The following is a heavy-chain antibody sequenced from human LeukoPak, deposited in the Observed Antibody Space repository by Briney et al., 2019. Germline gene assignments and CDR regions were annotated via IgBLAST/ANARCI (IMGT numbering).Heavy chain of an antibody. J-gene: IGHJ4*02. CDR1: GGSISSYY. CDR2: IYYSGST. CDR3: ARGPKYSSSWYGI. V-gene: IGHV4-59*01. Sequence: SETLSLTCTVSGGSISSYYWSWIRQPPGKGLEWIGYIYYSGSTNYNPSLKSRVTISVDTSKNQFSLKLSSVTAADTAVYYCARGPKYSSSWYGIWGQGTLVTVSS. D-gene: IGHD6-13*01.